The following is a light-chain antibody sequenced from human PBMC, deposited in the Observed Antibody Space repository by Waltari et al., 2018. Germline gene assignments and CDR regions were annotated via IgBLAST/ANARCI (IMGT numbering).Light chain of an antibody. Sequence: QSALTQPASVSGSPGQSIPISCTGTNNDIGSYNLFSWYHQHPGKAPKVIIFEVNKRPSGVSNRFSGSKSGNTASLTVSGLHPEDEADYYCCSYAGTPRVVFGGGTKLTVL. CDR1: NNDIGSYNL. V-gene: IGLV2-23*02. CDR2: EVN. CDR3: CSYAGTPRVV. J-gene: IGLJ2*01.